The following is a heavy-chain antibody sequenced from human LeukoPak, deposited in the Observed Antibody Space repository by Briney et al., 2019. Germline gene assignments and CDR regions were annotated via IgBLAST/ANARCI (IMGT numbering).Heavy chain of an antibody. CDR3: ASTVRYFDWLPQFDY. CDR2: INPNSGGT. V-gene: IGHV1-2*02. J-gene: IGHJ4*02. CDR1: GYTFTGYY. D-gene: IGHD3-9*01. Sequence: ASVKVSCKASGYTFTGYYMHWVRQAPGQGLEWMGWINPNSGGTNYAQKFQGRVTMTRDTSISTAYMELSRRRSDDTAVYYCASTVRYFDWLPQFDYWGQGTLVTVSS.